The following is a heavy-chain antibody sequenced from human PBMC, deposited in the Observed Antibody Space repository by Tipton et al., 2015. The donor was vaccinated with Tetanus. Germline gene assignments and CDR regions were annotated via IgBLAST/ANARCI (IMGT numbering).Heavy chain of an antibody. CDR1: GGSLSRYY. CDR2: IYYGGDT. D-gene: IGHD6-13*01. Sequence: GLVKPSDTLSLTCAVYGGSLSRYYWTWIRQSPGRRLEWIGNIYYGGDTDYNPSLQSRATISLDTSKKLFSLRLKSVTAADTAVYYCARGTWLYTSTYHRHWLDPWGQGTLVTVSS. CDR3: ARGTWLYTSTYHRHWLDP. V-gene: IGHV4-59*07. J-gene: IGHJ5*02.